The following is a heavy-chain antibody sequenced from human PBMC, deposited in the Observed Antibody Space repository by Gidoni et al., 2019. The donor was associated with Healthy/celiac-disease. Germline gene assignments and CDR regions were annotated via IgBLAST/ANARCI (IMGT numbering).Heavy chain of an antibody. Sequence: EVQLVESGGGLVKPGGSLRLSCAASGFTFSYYNMNWVRQAPGKGLEWVSSISSSSSYIYYADSVKGRFTISRDNAKNSLYLQMNSLRAEDTAVYYCARDDPLYDSSGGDWGQGTLVTVSS. D-gene: IGHD3-22*01. CDR1: GFTFSYYN. CDR3: ARDDPLYDSSGGD. CDR2: ISSSSSYI. J-gene: IGHJ4*02. V-gene: IGHV3-21*01.